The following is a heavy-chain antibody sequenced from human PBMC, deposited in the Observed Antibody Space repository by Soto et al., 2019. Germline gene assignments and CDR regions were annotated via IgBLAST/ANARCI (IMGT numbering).Heavy chain of an antibody. Sequence: PGGSLRLSCAASGFNFRGYWVHWVRQRPGEGLVWVSQINTDGSSTNYADSVKGRFTISRDNARNTLYLQMNSLRAEDTAVYYCARDSKPYYGDYWGQGVLVTVSS. V-gene: IGHV3-74*01. CDR2: INTDGSST. CDR1: GFNFRGYW. J-gene: IGHJ4*02. CDR3: ARDSKPYYGDY.